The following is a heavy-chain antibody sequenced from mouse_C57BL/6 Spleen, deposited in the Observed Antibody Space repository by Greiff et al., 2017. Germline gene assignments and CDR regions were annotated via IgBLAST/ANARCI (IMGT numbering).Heavy chain of an antibody. D-gene: IGHD2-5*01. CDR3: ARQYSNYFDD. J-gene: IGHJ2*01. CDR2: ISNGGGST. CDR1: GFTFSDYY. Sequence: EVKVEESGGGLVQPGGSLKLSCAASGFTFSDYYMYWVRQTPEKRLEWVAYISNGGGSTYYPDTVKGRFTISRDNAKNTLYLQMSRLKSEDTAMYYCARQYSNYFDDWGQGTTLTVAS. V-gene: IGHV5-12*01.